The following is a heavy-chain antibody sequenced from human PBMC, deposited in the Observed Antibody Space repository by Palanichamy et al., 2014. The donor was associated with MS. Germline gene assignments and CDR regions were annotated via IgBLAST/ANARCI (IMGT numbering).Heavy chain of an antibody. CDR2: INSDGGST. V-gene: IGHV3-74*01. CDR1: GFTFSSYW. D-gene: IGHD2-21*02. J-gene: IGHJ6*02. Sequence: EVQVVESGGGLVQPGGSLRLSCAASGFTFSSYWMHWVRQAPGKGLVWVSRINSDGGSTNYADSVKGRFTISRDNAKSTLYLQMNSPRAEDTAVYYCARVYCGGDCYLYYYYGMDVWGQGTTVTVSS. CDR3: ARVYCGGDCYLYYYYGMDV.